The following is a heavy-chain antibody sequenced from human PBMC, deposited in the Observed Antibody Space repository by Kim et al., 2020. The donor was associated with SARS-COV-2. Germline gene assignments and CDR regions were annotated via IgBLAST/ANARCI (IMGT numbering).Heavy chain of an antibody. CDR1: GGSISSSSYY. Sequence: SETLSLTCTVSGGSISSSSYYWGWIRQPPGKGLEWIGSIYYSGSTYYNPSLKSRVTISVDTSKNQFSLKLSSVTAADTAVYYCASDVKYGSGSYYPACYFDYWGQGTLVTVSS. V-gene: IGHV4-39*01. J-gene: IGHJ4*02. CDR3: ASDVKYGSGSYYPACYFDY. CDR2: IYYSGST. D-gene: IGHD3-10*01.